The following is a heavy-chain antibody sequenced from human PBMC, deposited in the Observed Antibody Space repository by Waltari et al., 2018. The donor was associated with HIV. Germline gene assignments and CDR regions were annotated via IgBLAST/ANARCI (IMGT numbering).Heavy chain of an antibody. V-gene: IGHV4-38-2*01. Sequence: QVQLQESGPGPVKPSETLSLTCGVPGYSLTIGYYWGWIRQPPGKALEWLGSTYDVGPTYYNPSLKSRVTISVDTSKNQCSLKVTSVTAADTAVYYCARKIPEGHAFDSWGQGTLVTVSS. CDR3: ARKIPEGHAFDS. CDR1: GYSLTIGYY. J-gene: IGHJ4*02. CDR2: TYDVGPT. D-gene: IGHD2-2*01.